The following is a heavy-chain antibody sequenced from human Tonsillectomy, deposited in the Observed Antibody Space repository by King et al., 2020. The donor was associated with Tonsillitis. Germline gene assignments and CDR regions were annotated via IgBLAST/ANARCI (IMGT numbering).Heavy chain of an antibody. CDR1: GFTFGSYA. J-gene: IGHJ3*02. V-gene: IGHV3-23*01. Sequence: VQLQESGGGLVQPGGSLRLSCAPSGFTFGSYAMSWVRQAPGKGLEWVSAISASGGYTYYADSVKGRFTISRDNSKNTLFLQMNSLRAEDTAIYYCAKSHGDYYGSGNDAFDIWGQGTMVTVSS. CDR2: ISASGGYT. D-gene: IGHD3-10*01. CDR3: AKSHGDYYGSGNDAFDI.